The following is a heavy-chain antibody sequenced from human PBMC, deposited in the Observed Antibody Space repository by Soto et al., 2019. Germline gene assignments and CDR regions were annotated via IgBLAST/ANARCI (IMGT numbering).Heavy chain of an antibody. Sequence: GGSLRLSCAASGFTFSSYGMHWVRQAPGKGLEWVAVIWYDGSNKYYADSVKGRFTISRDNSKNTLYLQMNSLRAEDTAVYYCARDPDSSSSPPYYYYGMDVWGQGTTVTVSS. V-gene: IGHV3-33*01. CDR3: ARDPDSSSSPPYYYYGMDV. CDR1: GFTFSSYG. CDR2: IWYDGSNK. J-gene: IGHJ6*02. D-gene: IGHD6-6*01.